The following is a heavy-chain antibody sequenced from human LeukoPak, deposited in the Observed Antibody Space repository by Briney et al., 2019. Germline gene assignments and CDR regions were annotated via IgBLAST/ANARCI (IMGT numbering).Heavy chain of an antibody. V-gene: IGHV4-38-2*02. CDR1: GYSVTGDYY. J-gene: IGHJ4*02. Sequence: SETLSLTCTVSGYSVTGDYYWGWIRQSPGKGLEWIGSIHYSGTTAYNPSPKSRVTISVATSKNQFSLKLNSVTATDTAVYYCARDRSGTYLLYYFDYWGQGTLVTVSS. D-gene: IGHD2-2*01. CDR2: IHYSGTT. CDR3: ARDRSGTYLLYYFDY.